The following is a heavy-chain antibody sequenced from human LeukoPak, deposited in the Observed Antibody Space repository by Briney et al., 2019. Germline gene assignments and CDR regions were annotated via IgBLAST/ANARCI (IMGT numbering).Heavy chain of an antibody. CDR1: AFTFSNYD. J-gene: IGHJ4*02. V-gene: IGHV3-23*01. Sequence: GGSLRLSCAASAFTFSNYDMTWVRQAPGGGLEWVSRISGSGDNTYYSDSVKDRFTISRDNSKNTLCLQMNSLRTEDTAVYYCARRFCSGGSCFGFTLDYWGQGTLVTVSS. CDR2: ISGSGDNT. CDR3: ARRFCSGGSCFGFTLDY. D-gene: IGHD2-15*01.